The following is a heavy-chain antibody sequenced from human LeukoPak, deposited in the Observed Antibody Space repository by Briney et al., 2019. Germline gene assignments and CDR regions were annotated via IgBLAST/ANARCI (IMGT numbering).Heavy chain of an antibody. CDR2: ISSSSSTI. CDR1: GFTFSSYS. V-gene: IGHV3-48*01. Sequence: GGSLRLSCAASGFTFSSYSMNWVRQAPGKGLEWVSYISSSSSTIYYADSAKGRFTISRDNAKNSLYLQMNSLRAEDTAVYYCARLEWFDPWGQGTLVTVSS. J-gene: IGHJ5*02. CDR3: ARLEWFDP.